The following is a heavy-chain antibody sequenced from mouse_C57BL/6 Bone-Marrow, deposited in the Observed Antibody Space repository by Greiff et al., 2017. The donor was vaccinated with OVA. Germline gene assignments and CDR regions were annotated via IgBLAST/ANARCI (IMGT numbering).Heavy chain of an antibody. D-gene: IGHD1-1*01. CDR3: ARSYYGSSPCDY. Sequence: QVQLQQSGAELVKPGASVKLSCKASGYTFTSYWMHWVKQRPGQGLEWIGMIHPNSGSTNYNEKFKSKATLTVDKSSSTAYMQLSSLISEDSAVYYCARSYYGSSPCDYWGKGTTLTVS. J-gene: IGHJ2*01. CDR1: GYTFTSYW. V-gene: IGHV1-64*01. CDR2: IHPNSGST.